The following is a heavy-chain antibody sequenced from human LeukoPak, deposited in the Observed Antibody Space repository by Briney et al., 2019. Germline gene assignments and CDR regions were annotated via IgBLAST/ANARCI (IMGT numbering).Heavy chain of an antibody. D-gene: IGHD6-13*01. CDR2: MSRSSNYI. Sequence: GGSLRLSCAASGFTFSSYSMNWVRQAPGTGLEWVSSMSRSSNYIYYADSVKGRFTISRDNAKNSLYLQMNSLRAEDTAVYYCARILCGYSRSWWIMVVSGKGRKVSVSS. CDR1: GFTFSSYS. V-gene: IGHV3-21*01. J-gene: IGHJ6*03. CDR3: ARILCGYSRSWWIMVV.